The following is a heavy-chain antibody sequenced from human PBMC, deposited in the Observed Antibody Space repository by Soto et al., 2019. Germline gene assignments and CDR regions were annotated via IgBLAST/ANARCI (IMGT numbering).Heavy chain of an antibody. V-gene: IGHV3-33*01. D-gene: IGHD5-18*01. CDR1: GFTFSSYG. Sequence: PGGSLRLSCAASGFTFSSYGMHWVRQAPGKGLEWVAVIWYDGSNKYYADSVKGRFTISRDNSKNTLYLQMNSLRAEDTAVYYCARGRSRSEATHVDTAMARIDYWGQGTLVTVSS. CDR3: ARGRSRSEATHVDTAMARIDY. CDR2: IWYDGSNK. J-gene: IGHJ4*02.